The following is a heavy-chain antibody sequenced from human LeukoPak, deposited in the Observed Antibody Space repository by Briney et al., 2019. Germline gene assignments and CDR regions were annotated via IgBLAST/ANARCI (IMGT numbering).Heavy chain of an antibody. CDR3: ARGYYDILTGALGAFDI. D-gene: IGHD3-9*01. J-gene: IGHJ3*02. CDR2: ISAYNGNT. CDR1: GYTFTSYG. V-gene: IGHV1-18*01. Sequence: ASVKVSCKASGYTFTSYGISWVRQAPGQGLEWMGWISAYNGNTNYAQKLQGRVTMTTDTSTSTAYMELRSLRSDDTAVYYCARGYYDILTGALGAFDIWGQGTMVTVSS.